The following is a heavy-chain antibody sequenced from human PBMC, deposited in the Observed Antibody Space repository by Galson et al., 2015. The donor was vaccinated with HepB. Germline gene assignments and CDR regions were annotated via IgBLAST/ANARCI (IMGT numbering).Heavy chain of an antibody. CDR3: AREGPGGAVASFDY. CDR1: GFTFSSYA. D-gene: IGHD6-19*01. Sequence: SLRLSCAASGFTFSSYAMHWVRQAPGKGLEWVAVISYDGSNKYYADSVKGRFTISRDNSKNTLYLQMNSLRAEDTAVYYCAREGPGGAVASFDYWGQGTLVTVSS. CDR2: ISYDGSNK. V-gene: IGHV3-30-3*01. J-gene: IGHJ4*02.